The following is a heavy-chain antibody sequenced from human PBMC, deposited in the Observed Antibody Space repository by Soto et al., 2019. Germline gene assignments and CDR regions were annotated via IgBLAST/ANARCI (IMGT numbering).Heavy chain of an antibody. Sequence: SQTLSLTCAISGDSVSSDSAAWSWIRQSPSRGLEWLGRTYYRSKWYNDYAVSVRSRVTINPDTSKNQFSLHLNSVTPEDTAVYYCARGTGTTVPWFDPWGQGSLVTVSS. D-gene: IGHD1-7*01. V-gene: IGHV6-1*01. CDR2: TYYRSKWYN. CDR1: GDSVSSDSAA. J-gene: IGHJ5*02. CDR3: ARGTGTTVPWFDP.